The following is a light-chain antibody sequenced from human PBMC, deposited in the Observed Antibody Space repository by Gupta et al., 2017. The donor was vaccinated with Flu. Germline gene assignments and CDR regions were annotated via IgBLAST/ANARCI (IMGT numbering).Light chain of an antibody. V-gene: IGKV1-39*01. J-gene: IGKJ4*01. CDR3: QQSYINPHT. CDR1: QGISNY. CDR2: AAS. Sequence: DIQMTQSPSSLSASVGDRVVITCRASQGISNYLNWYQQKPGTAPKLLIYAASTLQRGVPSRFDGDGSGTDFTLTIHSLQPEDFATYYCQQSYINPHTFGGGCKVEIK.